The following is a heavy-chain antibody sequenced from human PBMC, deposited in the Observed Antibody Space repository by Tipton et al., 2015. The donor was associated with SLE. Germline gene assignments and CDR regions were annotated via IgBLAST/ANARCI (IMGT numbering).Heavy chain of an antibody. J-gene: IGHJ4*02. CDR3: AKDSSDYYGSGTYFQSFDY. V-gene: IGHV3-9*01. Sequence: SLRLSCVASGFTFEDYAMHWVRQVPGKGLEWLSGISWNSDSIGYVDSVKGRFTISRDNAKKSLYLQMDSLRAEDTALYYCAKDSSDYYGSGTYFQSFDYWGQGTLVTVSS. CDR2: ISWNSDSI. D-gene: IGHD3-10*01. CDR1: GFTFEDYA.